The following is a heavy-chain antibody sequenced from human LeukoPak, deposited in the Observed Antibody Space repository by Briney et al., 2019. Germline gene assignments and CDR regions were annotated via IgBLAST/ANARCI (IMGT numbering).Heavy chain of an antibody. J-gene: IGHJ4*02. D-gene: IGHD2-15*01. CDR1: GFTFSSYA. Sequence: GGSLRLSCAASGFTFSSYAMGWVRQAPGKGLEWVSAISGSGGSTYYADSVKGRFTISRDNSKNTLYLQMNSLRAEDTAVYYCARDCSGAICSFDYWGQGTLVTVSS. CDR3: ARDCSGAICSFDY. V-gene: IGHV3-23*01. CDR2: ISGSGGST.